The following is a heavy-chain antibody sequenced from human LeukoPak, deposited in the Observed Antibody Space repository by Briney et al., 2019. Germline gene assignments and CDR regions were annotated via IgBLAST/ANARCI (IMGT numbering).Heavy chain of an antibody. CDR1: GLSFSSYS. J-gene: IGHJ4*02. V-gene: IGHV3-23*01. CDR3: ARGNSPMVGRYYLDL. CDR2: ISGSGTGGVT. D-gene: IGHD4/OR15-4a*01. Sequence: GGSLRLSCTASGLSFSSYSMSWVRQAPGKGLEWVAIISGSGTGGVTYYADSVKGRFTISRDTSKRTVYLQMNSLRAEDTAVYYCARGNSPMVGRYYLDLWGQGTLVTVSS.